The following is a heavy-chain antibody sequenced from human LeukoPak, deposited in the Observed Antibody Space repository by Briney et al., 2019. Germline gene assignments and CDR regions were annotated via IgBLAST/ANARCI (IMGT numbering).Heavy chain of an antibody. CDR1: GDRVSSNSVT. V-gene: IGHV6-1*01. CDR3: TRGKLGTFDV. Sequence: SQTLSLTCAISGDRVSSNSVTWNWIRQSPSRGLGWLGRTFYRSKWSNDYVVSVKSRITINPDTSKNQFSLQLDSVTPEDTAVYYCTRGKLGTFDVWGQGTMVTVSS. J-gene: IGHJ3*01. D-gene: IGHD7-27*01. CDR2: TFYRSKWSN.